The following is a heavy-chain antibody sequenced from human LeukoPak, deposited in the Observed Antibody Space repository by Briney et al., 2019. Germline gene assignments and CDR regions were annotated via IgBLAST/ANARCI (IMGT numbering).Heavy chain of an antibody. CDR1: GGSISSYY. V-gene: IGHV4-4*07. Sequence: TASETLSLTCTASGGSISSYYWSWIRQPAGKGLEWIGRVYTRGSTNYNPSLKSRVTMSVDTSKNPFSLLLSSVTAADTAVYYCARDRDDYGDAGFDYWGQGTLVTVSS. CDR2: VYTRGST. CDR3: ARDRDDYGDAGFDY. J-gene: IGHJ4*02. D-gene: IGHD4-17*01.